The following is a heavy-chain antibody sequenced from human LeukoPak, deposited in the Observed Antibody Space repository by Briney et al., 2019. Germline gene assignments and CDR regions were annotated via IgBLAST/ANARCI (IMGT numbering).Heavy chain of an antibody. CDR3: AKTLFGFSYGKIDY. D-gene: IGHD5-18*01. CDR2: ISDTGDT. CDR1: EFTFRSHA. Sequence: GGSLRLSCATSEFTFRSHAMNWVRQAPGKGLEWVSSISDTGDTYCADSVKGRFTISRDNSRNTLYLQMSSLRAEDTAIYYCAKTLFGFSYGKIDYWGQGTLVTVSS. J-gene: IGHJ4*02. V-gene: IGHV3-23*01.